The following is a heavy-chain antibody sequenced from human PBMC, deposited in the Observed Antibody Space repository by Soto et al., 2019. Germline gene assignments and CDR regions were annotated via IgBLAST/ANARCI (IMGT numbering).Heavy chain of an antibody. CDR3: ARAGIVVVPAASADWFDP. V-gene: IGHV4-34*01. J-gene: IGHJ5*02. CDR2: INHSGST. Sequence: AVRGGCLGGYYWSSVHHPTGKGLEWIGEINHSGSTNYNPSLKSRVTISVDTSKNQFSLKLSSVTAADTAVYYCARAGIVVVPAASADWFDPWGQGTLVTVSS. D-gene: IGHD2-2*01. CDR1: GGCLGGYY.